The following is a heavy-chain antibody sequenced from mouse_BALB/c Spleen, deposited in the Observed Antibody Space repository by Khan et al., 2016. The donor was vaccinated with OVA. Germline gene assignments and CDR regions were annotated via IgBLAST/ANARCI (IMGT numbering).Heavy chain of an antibody. CDR2: ISPGSGDT. V-gene: IGHV1-77*01. D-gene: IGHD1-2*01. Sequence: QVQLKQSGAELARPGASVKLSCKASGYTFTDYYINWVKQRTGQGLEWIGEISPGSGDTYYHEKFKGKATLTADKSSSTVYMQLSSLTTEASAVYVCARRNYFGYTFAYWGQGTLVTVSA. CDR1: GYTFTDYY. CDR3: ARRNYFGYTFAY. J-gene: IGHJ3*01.